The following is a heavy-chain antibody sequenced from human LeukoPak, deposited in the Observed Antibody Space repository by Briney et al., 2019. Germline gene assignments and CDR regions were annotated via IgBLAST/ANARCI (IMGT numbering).Heavy chain of an antibody. CDR1: GFTFSNYW. V-gene: IGHV3-74*01. J-gene: IGHJ4*02. CDR2: INTDGSST. D-gene: IGHD5-18*01. Sequence: GGSLRLSCAASGFTFSNYWMHWVRQAPGKGLVWVSRINTDGSSTSYVDSVKGRFTISRDNAKNTPYLQMNSLRAEDTAVYYCAKRGAYSPPYWGQGTLVTVSS. CDR3: AKRGAYSPPY.